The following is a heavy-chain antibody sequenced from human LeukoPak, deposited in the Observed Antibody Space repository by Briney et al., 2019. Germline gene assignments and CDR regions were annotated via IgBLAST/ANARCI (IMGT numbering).Heavy chain of an antibody. Sequence: SETLSLTCTVSGGSISNYHWSWIRQPAGKGLEWIGRIYTTGATSYNPSLKSRVTMSVDTSKNQFPLKLSSVTAADTALYYCARDEGTGERKYFDLWGRGTLVTVSS. V-gene: IGHV4-4*07. J-gene: IGHJ2*01. CDR2: IYTTGAT. D-gene: IGHD7-27*01. CDR3: ARDEGTGERKYFDL. CDR1: GGSISNYH.